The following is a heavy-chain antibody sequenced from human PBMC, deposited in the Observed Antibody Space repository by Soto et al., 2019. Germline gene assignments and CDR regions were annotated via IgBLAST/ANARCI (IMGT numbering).Heavy chain of an antibody. Sequence: ASVKVSCKASGYTFTGYYMHWVRQAPGQGLEWMGWINPNSGGTNYAQKFQGRVTMTRDTSISTAYMELSRLRSDDTAVYYCASYGYSSSPYYYYRMDVWGQGTTVTVSS. CDR2: INPNSGGT. V-gene: IGHV1-2*02. CDR1: GYTFTGYY. CDR3: ASYGYSSSPYYYYRMDV. D-gene: IGHD6-13*01. J-gene: IGHJ6*02.